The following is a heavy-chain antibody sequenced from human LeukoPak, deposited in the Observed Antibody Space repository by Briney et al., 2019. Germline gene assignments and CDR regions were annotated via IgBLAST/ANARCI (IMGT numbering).Heavy chain of an antibody. CDR2: IDEDGDEK. Sequence: GPLRLSCAASGFTFYNHWMAWVRQTPRRGPEWVANIDEDGDEKSYAESVKGRFSVYRDNGRNSLYLQMNSLRAEDTAIYYCARHVPRGRSDFDCWGQGVLVTVS. J-gene: IGHJ4*02. CDR1: GFTFYNHW. CDR3: ARHVPRGRSDFDC. V-gene: IGHV3-7*01. D-gene: IGHD5-12*01.